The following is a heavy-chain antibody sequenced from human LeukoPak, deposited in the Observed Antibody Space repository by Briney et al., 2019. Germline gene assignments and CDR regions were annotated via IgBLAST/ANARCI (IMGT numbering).Heavy chain of an antibody. J-gene: IGHJ3*01. D-gene: IGHD6-13*01. V-gene: IGHV4-39*07. Sequence: PSETLSLTCTVSGDSVSSSSYYWAWIRQPPGKGLEWIGSIYYIGSTYYNPSLKSRVTISVGTSKNQVFLKLSSVTAADTAVYYCAGPARIAASGRYAFDFWGEGTLVTVSS. CDR1: GDSVSSSSYY. CDR2: IYYIGST. CDR3: AGPARIAASGRYAFDF.